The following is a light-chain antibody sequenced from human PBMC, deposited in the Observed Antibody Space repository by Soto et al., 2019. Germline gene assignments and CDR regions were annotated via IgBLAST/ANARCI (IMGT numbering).Light chain of an antibody. Sequence: IQRTQSPSTLSAAAGDRGTITCRASPSISSWLAWYQRKTGKDPKLMIYDASSLESGVPSRFSRTGYGTEFNLTLSRLHTADFPTYDCLQSWDYSWTFGQGTKLDIK. CDR3: LQSWDYSWT. CDR1: PSISSW. CDR2: DAS. J-gene: IGKJ1*01. V-gene: IGKV1-5*01.